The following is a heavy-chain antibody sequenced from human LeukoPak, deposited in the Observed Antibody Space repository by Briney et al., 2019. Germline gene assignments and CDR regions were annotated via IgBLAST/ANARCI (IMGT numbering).Heavy chain of an antibody. CDR2: IYSGGST. D-gene: IGHD6-19*01. CDR1: GFTVSSNY. V-gene: IGHV3-53*01. CDR3: ARERYSSGGYAIDS. J-gene: IGHJ4*02. Sequence: GGSLRLSCAASGFTVSSNYMSWVRQAPGKGLEWVSVIYSGGSTYYADSVKGRFTISRDNSKNTLYLQMNSLRAEDTAVYYCARERYSSGGYAIDSWGQGTLVTVSS.